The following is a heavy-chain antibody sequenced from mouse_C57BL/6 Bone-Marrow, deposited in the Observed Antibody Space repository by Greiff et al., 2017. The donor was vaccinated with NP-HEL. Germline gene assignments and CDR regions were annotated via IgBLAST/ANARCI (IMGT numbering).Heavy chain of an antibody. CDR1: GYTFTSYW. CDR3: ARSYYYGSRRDFDV. D-gene: IGHD1-1*01. CDR2: IDPSDSYT. V-gene: IGHV1-69*01. J-gene: IGHJ1*03. Sequence: QVQLKQPGAELVMPGASVKLSCKASGYTFTSYWMHWVKQRPGQGLEWIGEIDPSDSYTNYNQKFKGKSTLTVDKSSSTAYMQLSSLTSEDSAVYYCARSYYYGSRRDFDVWGTGTTVTVSS.